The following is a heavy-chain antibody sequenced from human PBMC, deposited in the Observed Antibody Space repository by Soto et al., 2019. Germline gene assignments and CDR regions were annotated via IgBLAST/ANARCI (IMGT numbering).Heavy chain of an antibody. CDR3: AKQDFWRGVIDL. V-gene: IGHV3-30*18. D-gene: IGHD3-3*01. CDR1: GFTFSSYG. J-gene: IGHJ2*01. Sequence: QVQLVESGGGVVQPGRSLRLSCAASGFTFSSYGMHWVRQAPGKGLEWVAVISYDGSNKYYADSVKGRFTISRDNSKNTLYRQMNSLRAEDTAVYYCAKQDFWRGVIDLWGRGTLVTVSS. CDR2: ISYDGSNK.